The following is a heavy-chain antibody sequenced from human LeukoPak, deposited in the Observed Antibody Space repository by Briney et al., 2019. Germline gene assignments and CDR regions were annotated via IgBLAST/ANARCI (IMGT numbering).Heavy chain of an antibody. CDR1: GFTFSSYA. Sequence: GGSLRLSCAASGFTFSSYAMHWVRQAPGKGLEWVAVISYDGSNKYYADSVKGRFTISRDNSKNTLYLQMNSLRAEDTAVYYCARGGPPYYYDSSGYYYFDYWGQGTLVAVSS. CDR3: ARGGPPYYYDSSGYYYFDY. J-gene: IGHJ4*02. V-gene: IGHV3-30-3*01. D-gene: IGHD3-22*01. CDR2: ISYDGSNK.